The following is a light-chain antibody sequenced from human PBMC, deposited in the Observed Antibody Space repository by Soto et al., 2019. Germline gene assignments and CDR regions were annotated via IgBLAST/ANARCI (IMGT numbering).Light chain of an antibody. Sequence: EIVLTQSPGTLYLSPGERATLSCRASQSVSSSYLAWYQHKPGQAPRLLIYGASSRATGIPDRFIGSGSGTDFTLTISRLEPDEFAVYSCQHYGTSPYTFGQGTKLEIK. CDR2: GAS. V-gene: IGKV3-20*01. CDR3: QHYGTSPYT. J-gene: IGKJ2*01. CDR1: QSVSSSY.